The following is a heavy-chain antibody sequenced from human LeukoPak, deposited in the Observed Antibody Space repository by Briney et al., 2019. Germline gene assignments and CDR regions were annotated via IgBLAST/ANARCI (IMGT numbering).Heavy chain of an antibody. J-gene: IGHJ5*02. CDR3: ACDINYSNWFDP. CDR2: IKPGGSEK. D-gene: IGHD1-26*01. V-gene: IGHV3-7*05. CDR1: RFTFSSYW. Sequence: PGGSLRLSCAASRFTFSSYWMSWGRQAPGKGLEWVANIKPGGSEKYCVDSVMGRFTISRDNAQNSLYLQMHSLRAEATAVDYCACDINYSNWFDPRGQGALVTVSS.